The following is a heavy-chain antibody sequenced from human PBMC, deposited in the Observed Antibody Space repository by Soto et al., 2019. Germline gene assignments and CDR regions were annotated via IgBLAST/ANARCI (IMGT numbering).Heavy chain of an antibody. Sequence: ASVKVSCKASGYTFTSYGISWVRQAPGQGLEWVGWISAYNGNTNYAQKLQGRVTMTTDTSTSTAYMELRSLGSDDTAVYYCARDYDFWSGYYSNYGMDDWGQGTTVTVSS. J-gene: IGHJ6*02. CDR3: ARDYDFWSGYYSNYGMDD. D-gene: IGHD3-3*01. CDR1: GYTFTSYG. CDR2: ISAYNGNT. V-gene: IGHV1-18*04.